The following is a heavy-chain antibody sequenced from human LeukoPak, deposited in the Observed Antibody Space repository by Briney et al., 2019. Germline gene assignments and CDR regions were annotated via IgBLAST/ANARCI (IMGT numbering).Heavy chain of an antibody. CDR2: IWYDGSNK. CDR1: GFTFSSYG. Sequence: GGSLRLSCAASGFTFSSYGMHWARQAPGKGLERVAVIWYDGSNKYYVDSVKGRFTISRDNSKNTLYLQMNSLRAEDTAVYYCARGAYGSGTYHDFDIWGQGTMVTVSS. J-gene: IGHJ3*02. CDR3: ARGAYGSGTYHDFDI. D-gene: IGHD3-10*01. V-gene: IGHV3-33*01.